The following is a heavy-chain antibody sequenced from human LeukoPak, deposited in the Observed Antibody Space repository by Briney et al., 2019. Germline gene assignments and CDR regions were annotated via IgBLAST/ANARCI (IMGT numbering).Heavy chain of an antibody. D-gene: IGHD2/OR15-2a*01. V-gene: IGHV3-30*02. Sequence: PGGSLRLSCAASGFTFSSYGMHWVRQAPGKGLEWVAFIRYDGSNKYYADSVKGRFTISRDNSKNTLYLQMNSLRAEDTAVYYCAKDLLPLGSIGQNWFDPWGQGTLVTVSS. CDR3: AKDLLPLGSIGQNWFDP. J-gene: IGHJ5*02. CDR1: GFTFSSYG. CDR2: IRYDGSNK.